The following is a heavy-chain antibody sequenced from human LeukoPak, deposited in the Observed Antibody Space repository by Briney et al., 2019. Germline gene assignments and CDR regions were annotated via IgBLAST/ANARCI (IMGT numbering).Heavy chain of an antibody. D-gene: IGHD3-22*01. CDR2: IYYSGST. CDR3: ARAAGGGHYYDSSAPSDAFDI. J-gene: IGHJ3*02. Sequence: SETLSLTCTVSGGSINSITNYWGWIRQPPGKGLEWIGSIYYSGSTYYNPSLKSRVTISIDTSKNQFSLKLNSLTAADTAVYYCARAAGGGHYYDSSAPSDAFDIWGQGTMVTVSS. CDR1: GGSINSITNY. V-gene: IGHV4-39*07.